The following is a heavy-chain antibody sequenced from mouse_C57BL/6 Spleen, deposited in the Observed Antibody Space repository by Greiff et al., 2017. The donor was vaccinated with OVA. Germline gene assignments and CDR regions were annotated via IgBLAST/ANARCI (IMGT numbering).Heavy chain of an antibody. CDR1: GYTFTGYW. CDR3: ARGSHYYGSSYPAMDY. CDR2: ILPGSGST. V-gene: IGHV1-9*01. Sequence: VQLQQSGAELMKPGASVKLSCKATGYTFTGYWIEWVKQRPGHGLEWIGEILPGSGSTNYNEKFKGKATFTADTSSNTAYMQLSSLTTEDSAIYYCARGSHYYGSSYPAMDYWGQGTSVTVSS. D-gene: IGHD1-1*01. J-gene: IGHJ4*01.